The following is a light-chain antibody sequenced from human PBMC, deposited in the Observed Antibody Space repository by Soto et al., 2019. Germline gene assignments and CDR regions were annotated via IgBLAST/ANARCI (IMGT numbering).Light chain of an antibody. CDR2: GAS. CDR3: QQSYSTPQT. CDR1: RTIASY. V-gene: IGKV1-39*01. Sequence: DIQMTQSPSSLSASIGDRVTVTCRASRTIASYLNWYQQKPGKAPKLLIYGASSLQSGVPSRFSGSGSGTDFTLTISSLQPEDFATYYCQQSYSTPQTFGQGTKVEIK. J-gene: IGKJ1*01.